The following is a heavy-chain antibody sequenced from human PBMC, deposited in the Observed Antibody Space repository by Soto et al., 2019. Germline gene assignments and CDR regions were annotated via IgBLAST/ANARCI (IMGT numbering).Heavy chain of an antibody. J-gene: IGHJ4*02. Sequence: SLRLSCAASGFTFSSYGMNWVRQAPGKGLEWVSHISSSTSVIYYADSVKGRFTISRDNAKNSLFLQMNSLRDEDTAVYYCARDRPLGVHTYVCDYSGQGTLVTVSS. CDR3: ARDRPLGVHTYVCDY. D-gene: IGHD5-18*01. CDR1: GFTFSSYG. V-gene: IGHV3-48*02. CDR2: ISSSTSVI.